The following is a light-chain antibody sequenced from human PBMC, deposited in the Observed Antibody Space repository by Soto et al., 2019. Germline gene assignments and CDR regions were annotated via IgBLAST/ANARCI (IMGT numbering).Light chain of an antibody. CDR1: QRVGSN. J-gene: IGKJ5*01. CDR3: QQYTSGPIT. Sequence: ELVLTQSPVTLSVSPGERVTLSCRASQRVGSNYLAWYQQKPGQTPRLLIYGISARATGIPDRFSGSGSGTEFTLTISSLQSEDFAVYYCQQYTSGPITFGQGTRLEIK. CDR2: GIS. V-gene: IGKV3-15*01.